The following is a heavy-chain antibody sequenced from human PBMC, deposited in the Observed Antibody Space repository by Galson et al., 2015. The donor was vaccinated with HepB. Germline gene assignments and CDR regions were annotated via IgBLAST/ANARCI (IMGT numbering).Heavy chain of an antibody. CDR1: GFVFGNVW. V-gene: IGHV3-15*01. J-gene: IGHJ4*02. Sequence: SLRLSCAASGFVFGNVWMSWVRQAPGKGLEWVGRIRSKSDGETTDYAAPVKGRFTISRDDSKNTLYLQMNGPKIEDTGLYYCTTLNRIPYYDSSGFQFYFDHWGQGALVTVSS. CDR2: IRSKSDGETT. D-gene: IGHD3-22*01. CDR3: TTLNRIPYYDSSGFQFYFDH.